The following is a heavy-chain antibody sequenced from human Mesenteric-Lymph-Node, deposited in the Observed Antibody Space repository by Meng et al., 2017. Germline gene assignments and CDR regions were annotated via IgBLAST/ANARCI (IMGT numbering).Heavy chain of an antibody. CDR3: ARHPIGVLDY. D-gene: IGHD3-10*01. CDR2: IKQDGSEK. CDR1: GFTFSSYW. V-gene: IGHV3-7*01. Sequence: GESLKISCAASGFTFSSYWMSWVRQAPGKGLEWVANIKQDGSEKYYVDSVKGRFTISRDNAKNSLYLQMNSLRAEDTAVYYCARHPIGVLDYWGQGTLVTVSS. J-gene: IGHJ4*02.